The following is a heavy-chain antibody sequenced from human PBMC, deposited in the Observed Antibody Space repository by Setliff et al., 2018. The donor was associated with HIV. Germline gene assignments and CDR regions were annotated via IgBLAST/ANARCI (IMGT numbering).Heavy chain of an antibody. D-gene: IGHD3-10*01. Sequence: SETLSLTCSVSGGSVGSGSYYWSWIRQSPGKGLEWLGYIYYSGSTTYNPSLRSRVTISIDTSKNQFSPNLRSVTAADTAVYYCARQALRHYYLDYWGQGTLVTVSS. CDR3: ARQALRHYYLDY. CDR2: IYYSGST. CDR1: GGSVGSGSYY. J-gene: IGHJ4*02. V-gene: IGHV4-61*01.